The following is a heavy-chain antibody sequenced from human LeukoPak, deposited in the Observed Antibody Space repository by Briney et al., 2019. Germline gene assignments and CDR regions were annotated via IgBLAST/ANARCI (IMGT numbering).Heavy chain of an antibody. CDR3: TKLSGSFSVY. D-gene: IGHD1-26*01. CDR1: GFTFSTYW. J-gene: IGHJ4*02. V-gene: IGHV3-15*01. CDR2: VKSKSDGGTT. Sequence: GGSLRLSCAASGFTFSTYWMHWVRQAPGKGLEWVGRVKSKSDGGTTDYAAPVKGRFTISRDDSKNTLYLQMNSLKTEDTAVYYCTKLSGSFSVYWGQGTLVTVSS.